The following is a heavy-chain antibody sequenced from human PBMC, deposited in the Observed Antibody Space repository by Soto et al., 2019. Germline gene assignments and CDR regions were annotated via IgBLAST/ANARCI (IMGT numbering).Heavy chain of an antibody. CDR3: ARESWTIRGAGRFDP. Sequence: SETLSLTCAVYCGSFSGYYWSWIRQPPGKGLEWIGEINRSGSTNYNPSLKSRATISVDTSKNQFSLKLSSVTAADTAVYYCARESWTIRGAGRFDPWGQGTLVTVSS. J-gene: IGHJ5*02. CDR2: INRSGST. D-gene: IGHD3-10*01. CDR1: CGSFSGYY. V-gene: IGHV4-34*01.